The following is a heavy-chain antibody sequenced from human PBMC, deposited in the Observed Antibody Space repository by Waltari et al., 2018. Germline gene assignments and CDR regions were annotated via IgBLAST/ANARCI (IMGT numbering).Heavy chain of an antibody. V-gene: IGHV3-53*01. D-gene: IGHD1-1*01. J-gene: IGHJ4*02. CDR1: GFTGSNNS. Sequence: EVQLVESGGGWIQHGWSMRLSCAASGFTGSNNSMSWFRQAPGKGLEWVSLIYSGGSTYYADSVKGRFTISRDNSRNTLYLQMNSLRAEDTAVYYCASFTTKTHWGQGTLVTVSS. CDR3: ASFTTKTH. CDR2: IYSGGST.